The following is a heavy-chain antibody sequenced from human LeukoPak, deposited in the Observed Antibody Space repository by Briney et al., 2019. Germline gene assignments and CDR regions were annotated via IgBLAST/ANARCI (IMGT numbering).Heavy chain of an antibody. Sequence: GGSLRLSCAASGFIFSSYGMHWVRQAPGKGLEWVSYISSGSTFIYYADSVEGRFTISRDNAKKSLYLQMNSLRAEDTAVYYCARDPNLDVWGQGTTVTVSS. J-gene: IGHJ6*02. CDR1: GFIFSSYG. CDR3: ARDPNLDV. D-gene: IGHD1-14*01. CDR2: ISSGSTFI. V-gene: IGHV3-48*01.